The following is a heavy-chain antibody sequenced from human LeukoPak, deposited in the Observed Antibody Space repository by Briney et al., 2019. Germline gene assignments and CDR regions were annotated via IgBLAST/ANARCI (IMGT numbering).Heavy chain of an antibody. CDR2: INPNSGGT. V-gene: IGHV1-2*02. CDR3: APGGYDSSGYYGKFDY. Sequence: ASVKVSCKASGYTFTSYGISWVRQAPGQGLEWMGWINPNSGGTNYAQKFQGRVTMTRDTSISTAYMELSRLRSDDTAVYYCAPGGYDSSGYYGKFDYWGQGTLVTVSS. CDR1: GYTFTSYG. J-gene: IGHJ4*02. D-gene: IGHD3-22*01.